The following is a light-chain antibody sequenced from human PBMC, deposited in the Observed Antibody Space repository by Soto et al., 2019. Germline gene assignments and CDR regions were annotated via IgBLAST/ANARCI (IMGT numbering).Light chain of an antibody. CDR2: QDS. Sequence: SYELTQPLSVSVSPGQTASITCSGDKLGDKYACWYQQKPGQSPVLVIYQDSKRPSGIPERFSGSNSGNTATLTISGTQAIDEADYYCQAWDSSTVVFGGGTKLTAL. J-gene: IGLJ2*01. CDR3: QAWDSSTVV. V-gene: IGLV3-1*01. CDR1: KLGDKY.